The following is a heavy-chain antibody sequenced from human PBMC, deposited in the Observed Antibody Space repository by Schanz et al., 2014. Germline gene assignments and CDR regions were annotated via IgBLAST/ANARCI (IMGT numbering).Heavy chain of an antibody. V-gene: IGHV3-23*01. D-gene: IGHD2-15*01. CDR2: ISGSVGST. CDR3: GCLLLYATLLRSGCRLDV. CDR1: GFTFSAYP. J-gene: IGHJ6*01. Sequence: SLRLSCAASGFTFSAYPMTWFRQIPGKGLEWVSAISGSVGSTFYADSVKGRFTISRDKSKNTLYLEMNIMRAQQPVVYYGGCLLLYATLLRSGCRLDV.